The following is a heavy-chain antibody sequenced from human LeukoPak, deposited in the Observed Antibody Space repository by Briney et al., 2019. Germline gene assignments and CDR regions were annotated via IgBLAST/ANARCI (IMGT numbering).Heavy chain of an antibody. V-gene: IGHV3-33*01. Sequence: GGSLRLSCAASGFTFNSFGMHWVRQAPGKGLEWVAVIWYDGNNKYYADSVKGRFTISGDNSKNTLYLQMNSLRAEDTAVYYCVRGEYYNDSSAYTSVDYWGQGTLVTVSS. CDR2: IWYDGNNK. CDR1: GFTFNSFG. CDR3: VRGEYYNDSSAYTSVDY. D-gene: IGHD3-22*01. J-gene: IGHJ4*02.